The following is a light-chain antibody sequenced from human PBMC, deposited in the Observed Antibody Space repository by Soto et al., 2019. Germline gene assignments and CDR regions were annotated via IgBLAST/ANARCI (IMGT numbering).Light chain of an antibody. V-gene: IGKV3-15*01. CDR2: GIS. CDR1: QSVNSN. CDR3: QQYSKWPIT. J-gene: IGKJ1*01. Sequence: EMGMTQSPAILSVSPGESATLSCRASQSVNSNYLAWYQQHPGQPPRLLIYGISTRATGIPARFSGSGSGTEFSLTISSLQSEDFAVHYCQQYSKWPITFGQGTKVDIK.